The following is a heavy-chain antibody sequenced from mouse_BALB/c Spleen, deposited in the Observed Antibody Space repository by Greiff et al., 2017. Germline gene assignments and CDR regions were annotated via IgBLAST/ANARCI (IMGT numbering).Heavy chain of an antibody. CDR3: ARAEGYYRYEAY. J-gene: IGHJ3*01. D-gene: IGHD2-14*01. CDR2: IYPGSGST. Sequence: QVQLQQSGAELVKPGTSVKLSCKASGYNFTSYWINWVKLRPGQGLEWIGDIYPGSGSTNYNEKFKSKATLTVDTSSSTAYMQLSSLASEDSALYYCARAEGYYRYEAYWGQGTLVTVSA. V-gene: IGHV1-55*01. CDR1: GYNFTSYW.